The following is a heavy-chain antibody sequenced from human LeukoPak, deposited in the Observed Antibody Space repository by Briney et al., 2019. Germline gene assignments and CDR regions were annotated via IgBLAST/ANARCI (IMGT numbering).Heavy chain of an antibody. CDR3: AKCSSSDYFDY. J-gene: IGHJ4*02. V-gene: IGHV3-13*01. CDR1: GFTFSSYA. Sequence: GGSLRLSCATSGFTFSSYAMHWVRQATGKGLEWVSTIGTAGDTFYPGSVKGRFTISRENAKNSLSLQMNSLRAEDTAVYYCAKCSSSDYFDYWGQGTLVTVSS. CDR2: IGTAGDT. D-gene: IGHD6-6*01.